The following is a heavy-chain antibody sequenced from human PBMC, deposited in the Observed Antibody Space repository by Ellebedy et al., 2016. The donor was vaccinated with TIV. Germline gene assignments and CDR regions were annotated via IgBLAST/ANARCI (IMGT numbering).Heavy chain of an antibody. V-gene: IGHV3-33*08. J-gene: IGHJ6*02. Sequence: LSLTCAASGFTFGSYMMHWVRQAPGKGLEWVAVIWFDGSTKYYGDSVKGRFTVSRDNSKNTLYLQMKSLRLEDTAIYYCARERRAMDVWGQGTTVIVSS. CDR1: GFTFGSYM. CDR3: ARERRAMDV. CDR2: IWFDGSTK.